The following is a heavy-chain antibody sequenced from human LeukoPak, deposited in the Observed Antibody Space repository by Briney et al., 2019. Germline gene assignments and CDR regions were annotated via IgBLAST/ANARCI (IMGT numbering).Heavy chain of an antibody. CDR2: INHSGST. CDR3: ARLAPGVAAAGSPPSYYYYYMDV. CDR1: GGSFSGYY. Sequence: SETLSLTCAVYGGSFSGYYWSWIRQPPGKGLEWIGEINHSGSTNYNPSLKSRVTISVDTSKNQFSLKLSSVTAADTAVYYCARLAPGVAAAGSPPSYYYYYMDVWGKGTTVTISS. V-gene: IGHV4-34*01. D-gene: IGHD6-13*01. J-gene: IGHJ6*03.